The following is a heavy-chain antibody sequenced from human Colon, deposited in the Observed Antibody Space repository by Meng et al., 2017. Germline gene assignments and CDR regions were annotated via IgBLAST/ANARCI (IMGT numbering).Heavy chain of an antibody. CDR3: AREGSDSWIDY. V-gene: IGHV7-4-1*02. J-gene: IGHJ4*02. Sequence: QVQLVQSGSELKKPGASVKVTCKTSGYLFSYYAMNWVRQDPGRGLEWMGWSNTKTGNPTYAQDFTGRFVFSLDTSVSTAYLQINDLKADDTAVYYCAREGSDSWIDYWGQGTLVTVSS. D-gene: IGHD6-13*01. CDR2: SNTKTGNP. CDR1: GYLFSYYA.